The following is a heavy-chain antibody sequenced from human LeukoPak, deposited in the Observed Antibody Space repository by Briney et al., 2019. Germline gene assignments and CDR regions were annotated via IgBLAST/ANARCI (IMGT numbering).Heavy chain of an antibody. CDR1: GYTFTGYY. Sequence: ASVKVSCKASGYTFTGYYMHWVRQAPGQGLEWMGWINPNSGDTNYAQKFQGSVTMTRDTSISTVYMELSRLRSDDTAVYYCARASGSYWWFDSWGQGTLVTVSS. J-gene: IGHJ5*01. CDR3: ARASGSYWWFDS. D-gene: IGHD1-26*01. CDR2: INPNSGDT. V-gene: IGHV1-2*02.